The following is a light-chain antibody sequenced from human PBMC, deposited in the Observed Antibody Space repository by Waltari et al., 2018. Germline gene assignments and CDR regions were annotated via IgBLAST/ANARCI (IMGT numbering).Light chain of an antibody. CDR1: QSLFYSSNNENY. CDR2: WAS. CDR3: QQYFSSPPWT. J-gene: IGKJ1*01. V-gene: IGKV4-1*01. Sequence: DIVLTQSPDSLAVSVGESATINRKSSQSLFYSSNNENYLAWYQQQPGQPPRMLIYWASNRESGVPDRFSGSGSGTDFTLTISGLQAEDVAVYYCQQYFSSPPWTFGQGTKVEIK.